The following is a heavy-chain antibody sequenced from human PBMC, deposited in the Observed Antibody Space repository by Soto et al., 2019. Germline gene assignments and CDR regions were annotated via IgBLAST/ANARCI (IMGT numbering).Heavy chain of an antibody. CDR2: IYAGGTT. Sequence: PGGSLRLSCAASVFSVSSNHMNFVRQAPGKGLEWVSIIYAGGTTYYADSVKGRFTISRDNFKNTLYLQMTSLRAEDTAVYYCGKGNSKWGTGDAFDIWGQGTMVTVSS. V-gene: IGHV3-53*01. CDR1: VFSVSSNH. CDR3: GKGNSKWGTGDAFDI. J-gene: IGHJ3*02. D-gene: IGHD7-27*01.